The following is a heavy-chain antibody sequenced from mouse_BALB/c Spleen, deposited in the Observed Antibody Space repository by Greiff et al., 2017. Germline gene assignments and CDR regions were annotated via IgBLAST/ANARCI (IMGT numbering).Heavy chain of an antibody. D-gene: IGHD2-4*01. Sequence: EVKLMESGPELVKPGASVKIPCKASGYTFTDYNMDWVKQSHGKSLEWIGDINPNNGGTIYNQKFKGKATLTVDKSSSTAYMELRSLTSEDTAVYYCARCYDYPYYAMDYWGQGTSVTVSS. CDR3: ARCYDYPYYAMDY. J-gene: IGHJ4*01. CDR1: GYTFTDYN. CDR2: INPNNGGT. V-gene: IGHV1-18*01.